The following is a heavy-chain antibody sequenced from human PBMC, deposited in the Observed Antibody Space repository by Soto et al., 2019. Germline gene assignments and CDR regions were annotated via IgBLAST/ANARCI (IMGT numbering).Heavy chain of an antibody. J-gene: IGHJ4*02. CDR1: GGTFSSYA. Sequence: QVQLVQSGAEVKKPGSSVKVSCKASGGTFSSYAISWVRQAPGQGLEWMGGIIPIFGTANYAQKFQGRVTITADESTRTAYMELSSLRSEDTAVYYWARPRGYYYDSSGYYFDYWGQGTLVTVSS. CDR3: ARPRGYYYDSSGYYFDY. D-gene: IGHD3-22*01. V-gene: IGHV1-69*12. CDR2: IIPIFGTA.